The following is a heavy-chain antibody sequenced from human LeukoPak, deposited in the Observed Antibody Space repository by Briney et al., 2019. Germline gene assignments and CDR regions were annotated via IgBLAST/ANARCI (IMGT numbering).Heavy chain of an antibody. V-gene: IGHV4-59*01. CDR3: ARGYDFWSGYYPPYFDY. J-gene: IGHJ4*02. Sequence: SETLSLTCTVSGGSISSYYWSWIRQPSGKGLEWIGYIYYSGSTNYNPSLKSRVTISVDTSKNQFSLQLSSVTAADTAVYYCARGYDFWSGYYPPYFDYWGQGTLVTVSS. CDR1: GGSISSYY. CDR2: IYYSGST. D-gene: IGHD3-3*01.